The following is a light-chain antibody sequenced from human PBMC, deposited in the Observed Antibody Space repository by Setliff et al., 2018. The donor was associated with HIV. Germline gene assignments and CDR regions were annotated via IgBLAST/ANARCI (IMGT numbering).Light chain of an antibody. CDR2: EVT. CDR1: TRNVGSGHGY. Sequence: QSVLTQPDSVSGSPGQSLTISCTGTTRNVGSGHGYVSWYQQHAGKAPKLLIFEVTKRPSGVSSRFSGSKSGSTASLTISGLQAEDEADYYCCSFTSSNNYGFGSGTKSPS. V-gene: IGLV2-14*03. CDR3: CSFTSSNNYG. J-gene: IGLJ1*01.